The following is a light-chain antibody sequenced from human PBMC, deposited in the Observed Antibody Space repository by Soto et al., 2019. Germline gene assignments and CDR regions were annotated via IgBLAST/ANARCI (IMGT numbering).Light chain of an antibody. CDR2: DAS. CDR3: QQYGNSPWT. Sequence: VLTQSPCTLSLSPGERATLSCRASQTVRNNYLAWYQQKPGQAPRLLIYDASSRATGIPDRFSGGGSGTEFTLTISRLEPEDFAVYYCQQYGNSPWTFGQGTKVDIK. J-gene: IGKJ1*01. V-gene: IGKV3-20*01. CDR1: QTVRNNY.